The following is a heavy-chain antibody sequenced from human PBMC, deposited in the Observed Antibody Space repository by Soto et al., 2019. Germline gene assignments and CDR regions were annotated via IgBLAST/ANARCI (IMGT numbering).Heavy chain of an antibody. V-gene: IGHV1-69*06. CDR3: ARSQGSSTSLEIYYYYYYGMDV. J-gene: IGHJ6*02. CDR2: IIPISGTA. CDR1: GGTFSSYA. Sequence: QVQLVQSGAEVKKPGSSVKVSCKASGGTFSSYAISWVRQAPGQGLEWMGGIIPISGTANYAQKFQGRVTITADKSTSTAYIELSSPRPEDTAVYYCARSQGSSTSLEIYYYYYYGMDVWGQGTTVTVSS. D-gene: IGHD2-2*01.